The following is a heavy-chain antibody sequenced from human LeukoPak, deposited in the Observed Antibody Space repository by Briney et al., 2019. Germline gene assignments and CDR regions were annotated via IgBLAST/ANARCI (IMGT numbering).Heavy chain of an antibody. D-gene: IGHD5-18*01. Sequence: SETLSLTCAVYGGSFSGYYWSWIRQPPGKGLEWIGEINHSGSTNYNPSLKSRVTISVDTSKNQLSLKLSPVTAADTAVYYCARGPTKELWLPLEYWGQGTLVTVSS. CDR3: ARGPTKELWLPLEY. V-gene: IGHV4-34*01. J-gene: IGHJ4*02. CDR2: INHSGST. CDR1: GGSFSGYY.